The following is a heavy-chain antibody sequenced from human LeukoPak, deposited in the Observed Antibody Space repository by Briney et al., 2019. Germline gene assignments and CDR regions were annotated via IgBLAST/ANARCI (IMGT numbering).Heavy chain of an antibody. J-gene: IGHJ4*02. CDR1: GFTFSNFA. D-gene: IGHD4-23*01. CDR2: ITGGSGAK. V-gene: IGHV3-23*01. Sequence: GGSLRLSCTASGFTFSNFAMSWVRQAPGKGLEWVSTITGGSGAKYYADSVKGRFTISRDNSKDTLYLQMNSLRAEDTAVYYCARDGSIGFGIDYGGNSELDYWGQGTLVTVSS. CDR3: ARDGSIGFGIDYGGNSELDY.